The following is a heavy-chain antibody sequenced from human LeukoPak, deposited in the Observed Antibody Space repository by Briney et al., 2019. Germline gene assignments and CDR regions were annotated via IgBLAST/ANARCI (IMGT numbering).Heavy chain of an antibody. J-gene: IGHJ4*02. V-gene: IGHV4-59*01. D-gene: IGHD6-6*01. Sequence: SQTLSLTCTVCGGSISSYYWSWIRQPPGKGLVWIGYIYYSGSTNYNPTLKSRVTISVDTSKNQFSLKLSSVTAADTAVYYCARGLGRIAARPQYYFDYWGQGTLVTVSS. CDR3: ARGLGRIAARPQYYFDY. CDR2: IYYSGST. CDR1: GGSISSYY.